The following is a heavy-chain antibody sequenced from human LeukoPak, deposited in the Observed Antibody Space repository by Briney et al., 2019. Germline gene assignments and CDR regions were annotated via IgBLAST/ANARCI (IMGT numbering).Heavy chain of an antibody. CDR2: ISSYNSNT. J-gene: IGHJ4*02. CDR3: ATSWGGCSSTSCYSH. Sequence: GASVKVSCKASGYTFTSYGISWVRQAPGQGLEWMGWISSYNSNTNYAQKLQGRVTVTTDTSTSTAYMELSRLRSDDTAVYYCATSWGGCSSTSCYSHWGQGTLVTVSS. CDR1: GYTFTSYG. V-gene: IGHV1-18*01. D-gene: IGHD2-2*01.